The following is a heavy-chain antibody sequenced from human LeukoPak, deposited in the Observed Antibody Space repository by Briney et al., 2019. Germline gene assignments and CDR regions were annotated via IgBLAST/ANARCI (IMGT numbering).Heavy chain of an antibody. CDR2: ISGSGGST. CDR3: AKDLTSYSSSYDY. D-gene: IGHD6-13*01. CDR1: GFTFSSYG. V-gene: IGHV3-23*01. Sequence: GGTLRLSCAASGFTFSSYGMSWVRQAPGKGLEWVSAISGSGGSTYYADSVKGRFTISRDNSKNTLYLQMNSLRAEDTAVYYCAKDLTSYSSSYDYWGQGTLVTVSS. J-gene: IGHJ4*02.